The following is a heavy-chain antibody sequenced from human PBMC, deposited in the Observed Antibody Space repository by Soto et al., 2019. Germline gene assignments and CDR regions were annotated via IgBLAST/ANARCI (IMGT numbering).Heavy chain of an antibody. V-gene: IGHV3-15*01. D-gene: IGHD5-12*01. CDR3: VGNYSGSSMRCDY. CDR2: VKSKTDGGTI. CDR1: GFTFSNAW. Sequence: EVQLVESGGGLVKPGGSLRLSCAASGFTFSNAWMTWVRQAPGKGLEWVGRVKSKTDGGTIDYAAPVKDRFTISRDDSKDTLYLQMNILKNGDTAVYSGVGNYSGSSMRCDYWGQGTLGTGAS. J-gene: IGHJ4*02.